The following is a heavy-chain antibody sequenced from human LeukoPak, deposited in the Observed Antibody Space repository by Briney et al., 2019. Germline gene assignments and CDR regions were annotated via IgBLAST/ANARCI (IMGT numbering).Heavy chain of an antibody. CDR1: GYTFTSYG. D-gene: IGHD2-15*01. Sequence: ASVKASCKASGYTFTSYGISWVRQAPGQGLEWMGWISAYNGNTNYAQKLQGRVTMTTDTSTSTAYMELRSLRSDDTAVYYCAREIGYCSGGSCYPFYYYGMDVWGQGTTVTVSS. CDR2: ISAYNGNT. V-gene: IGHV1-18*01. CDR3: AREIGYCSGGSCYPFYYYGMDV. J-gene: IGHJ6*02.